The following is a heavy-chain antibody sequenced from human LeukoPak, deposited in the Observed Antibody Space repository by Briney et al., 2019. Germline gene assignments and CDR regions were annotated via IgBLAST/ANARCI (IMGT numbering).Heavy chain of an antibody. CDR3: VQNIPGTIEH. J-gene: IGHJ1*01. Sequence: PSETLSLTCTVSGGSISSSGNYWGWIRQPPGQGLEWIGSIDFGGSTYYNPSLKSRVTISIDTSKSQFSLRLSSVTAADTAVYYCVQNIPGTIEHWGQGTLVTVSS. V-gene: IGHV4-39*01. CDR1: GGSISSSGNY. CDR2: IDFGGST. D-gene: IGHD1-7*01.